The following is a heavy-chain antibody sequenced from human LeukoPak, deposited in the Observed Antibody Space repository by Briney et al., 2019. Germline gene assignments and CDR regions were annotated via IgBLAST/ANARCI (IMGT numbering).Heavy chain of an antibody. CDR1: GYTFTGYY. CDR2: INPNSGGT. Sequence: ASVKVSCKASGYTFTGYYMHWVRQAPGQGLEWMGWINPNSGGTNYAQKFQGRVTMTRDTSISTAYMELSRLRSDDTAVYYCARDRGIVVVPAAIWFDPWGQGTLVTVSS. CDR3: ARDRGIVVVPAAIWFDP. J-gene: IGHJ5*02. D-gene: IGHD2-2*01. V-gene: IGHV1-2*02.